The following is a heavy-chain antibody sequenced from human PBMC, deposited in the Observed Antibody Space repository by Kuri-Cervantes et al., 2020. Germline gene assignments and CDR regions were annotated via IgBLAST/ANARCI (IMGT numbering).Heavy chain of an antibody. J-gene: IGHJ4*02. D-gene: IGHD6-19*01. Sequence: GESLKISCAASGFTFDDYAMHWVRQAPGKGLEWVSGISGSGGSTYYADSVKGRFTISRDNSKNTLYLQMNSLRAEDTAVYYCARGQEYGGQWLVHWGQGTLVTVSS. CDR2: ISGSGGST. V-gene: IGHV3-23*01. CDR3: ARGQEYGGQWLVH. CDR1: GFTFDDYA.